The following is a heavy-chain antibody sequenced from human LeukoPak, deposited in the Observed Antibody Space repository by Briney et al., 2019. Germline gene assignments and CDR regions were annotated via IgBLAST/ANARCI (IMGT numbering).Heavy chain of an antibody. D-gene: IGHD4-17*01. CDR2: ISWNDDN. V-gene: IGHV2-5*01. J-gene: IGHJ4*02. CDR1: GLSLRTRAEA. Sequence: SGPTLVNPTPTLXLTCTFTGLSLRTRAEAVGWIRQPPGKGLERLSVISWNDDNRYSPSLKSRLTITKDTSKNQVVLKMTNVDPVDTATYYCAHYGDYRFMYYFDYWGQGTLVTVSS. CDR3: AHYGDYRFMYYFDY.